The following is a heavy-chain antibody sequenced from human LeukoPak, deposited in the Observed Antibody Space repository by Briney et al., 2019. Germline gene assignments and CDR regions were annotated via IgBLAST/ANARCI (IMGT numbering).Heavy chain of an antibody. CDR1: GFTFSPYW. CDR2: IKEDGSEE. D-gene: IGHD2-15*01. CDR3: AGGAGWLSDY. Sequence: PGGSLRLSCAASGFTFSPYWMNWFRQAPRKGLEWVALIKEDGSEELYDGSVEGRFTISRDSGKNSLYLQMNSLRAEDTAVYYCAGGAGWLSDYWGQGTLVTVSS. J-gene: IGHJ4*02. V-gene: IGHV3-7*03.